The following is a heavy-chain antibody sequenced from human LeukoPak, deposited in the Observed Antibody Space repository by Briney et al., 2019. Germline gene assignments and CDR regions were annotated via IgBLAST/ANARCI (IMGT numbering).Heavy chain of an antibody. D-gene: IGHD2-15*01. V-gene: IGHV1-18*01. Sequence: ASVKVSCKASGYTFTSYGISWVRQAPGQGLEWMGWISAYNGNTNYAQKLQGRVTMTTDTSTSTAYMELRSLRSDDTAVYYCARIFGRTPVANKNDYWGQGTLVTVSS. CDR3: ARIFGRTPVANKNDY. J-gene: IGHJ4*02. CDR1: GYTFTSYG. CDR2: ISAYNGNT.